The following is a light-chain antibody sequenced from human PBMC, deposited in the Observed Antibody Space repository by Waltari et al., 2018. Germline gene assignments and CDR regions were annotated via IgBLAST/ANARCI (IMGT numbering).Light chain of an antibody. V-gene: IGLV4-69*01. CDR3: QSWGTGIPWV. Sequence: QLVLTQSPSASASLGASVKLTCTLSSGHSSYAIAWHQQQPEKGPRYLMKLNSDGSHSKGDGIPDRCSGSSSGAERSLTISNLQSEDEADYYCQSWGTGIPWVFGGGTKLTVL. J-gene: IGLJ3*02. CDR1: SGHSSYA. CDR2: LNSDGSH.